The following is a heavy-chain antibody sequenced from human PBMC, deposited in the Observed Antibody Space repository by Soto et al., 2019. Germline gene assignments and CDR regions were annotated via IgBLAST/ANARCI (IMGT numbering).Heavy chain of an antibody. J-gene: IGHJ4*02. CDR1: GFTFISYT. D-gene: IGHD4-4*01. CDR3: VQYNSDY. CDR2: ISSRSSYI. V-gene: IGHV3-21*01. Sequence: PGGSLRLSCAASGFTFISYTMNWVRQAPGRGLEWVSSISSRSSYIYYADSVKGRFTISRDDAKNSLFLQMNSLRAEDTAVYYCVQYNSDYWGQGTLVTVSS.